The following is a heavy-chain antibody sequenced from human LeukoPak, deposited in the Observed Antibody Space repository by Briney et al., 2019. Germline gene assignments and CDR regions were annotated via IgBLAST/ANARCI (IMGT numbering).Heavy chain of an antibody. V-gene: IGHV3-66*02. CDR3: AGGGEAARSLAY. J-gene: IGHJ4*02. CDR2: IYNGGTT. CDR1: GVTSNY. D-gene: IGHD6-6*01. Sequence: GGSLRLSCAASGVTSNYMTWVRQAPGKGLEWVSVIYNGGTTYYADSVNGRFTISRDNSKSTLFVYLQMNSLRTDDTALYYCAGGGEAARSLAYWGQGALVTVSS.